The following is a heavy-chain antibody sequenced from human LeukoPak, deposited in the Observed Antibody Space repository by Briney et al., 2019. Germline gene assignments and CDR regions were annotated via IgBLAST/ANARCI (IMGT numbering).Heavy chain of an antibody. CDR2: ISFEGSNK. Sequence: GGSLRLSCAASGFTFSSYAMHWVRQAPGKGLGWVAVISFEGSNKYYAGSVKSRFTISRDNSKNTLYLQMNSLRAEDTAVYYCARAPKRALGELSLAVDYWGQGTLVTVSS. V-gene: IGHV3-30-3*01. CDR1: GFTFSSYA. J-gene: IGHJ4*02. D-gene: IGHD3-16*02. CDR3: ARAPKRALGELSLAVDY.